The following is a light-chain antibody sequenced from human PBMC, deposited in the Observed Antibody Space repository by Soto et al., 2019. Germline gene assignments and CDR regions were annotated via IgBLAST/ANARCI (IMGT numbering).Light chain of an antibody. CDR1: SSNIGNNY. V-gene: IGLV1-51*01. Sequence: QSVLTQPPSVSAAPGQKVTISCSGSSSNIGNNYVSWYQQLPGTAPKLLIYDNNKRPSGIPDRFSGSKSGTSATLTISGLQAEDEADYYCSSHTTSNTRVFGTGTKVTVL. J-gene: IGLJ1*01. CDR3: SSHTTSNTRV. CDR2: DNN.